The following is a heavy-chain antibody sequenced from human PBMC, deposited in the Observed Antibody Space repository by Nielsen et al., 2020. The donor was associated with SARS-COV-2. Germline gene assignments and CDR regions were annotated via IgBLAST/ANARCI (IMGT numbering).Heavy chain of an antibody. CDR3: AREKPLRYYYYGMDV. J-gene: IGHJ6*02. Sequence: GGSLRLSCAASGFTFSNAWMSWVRQAPGKGLEWVGRIKSKTDGGTTDYAAPVKGRFTISRDDSKNTLYLQMNSLRAEDTAVYYCAREKPLRYYYYGMDVWGQGTTVTVSS. CDR2: IKSKTDGGTT. CDR1: GFTFSNAW. D-gene: IGHD3-16*01. V-gene: IGHV3-15*01.